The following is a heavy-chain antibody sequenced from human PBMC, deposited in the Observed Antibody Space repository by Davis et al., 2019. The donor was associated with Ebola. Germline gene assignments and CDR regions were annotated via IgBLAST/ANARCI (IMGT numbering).Heavy chain of an antibody. Sequence: GESLKIYCAASGFTFRSYGMHWVRQAPDKGLEWVAVIWYDGSRKYYGDSVKGRFTISRDNSNNLLYLQMNSLKTEDTAVYYCETSSSSGGDYWGQGTLVTVSS. V-gene: IGHV3-33*01. CDR2: IWYDGSRK. CDR1: GFTFRSYG. J-gene: IGHJ4*02. D-gene: IGHD6-6*01. CDR3: ETSSSSGGDY.